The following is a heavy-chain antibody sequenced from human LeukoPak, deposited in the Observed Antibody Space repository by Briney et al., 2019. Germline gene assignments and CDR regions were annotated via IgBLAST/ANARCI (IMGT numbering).Heavy chain of an antibody. CDR1: GFTFSSYA. CDR2: ISYDGSKK. D-gene: IGHD4-17*01. Sequence: GGSLRLSCAVSGFTFSSYAMQWVRQAPGKGLEWVAVISYDGSKKYYADSVKGRFTISRDNSKNTLYLLMNSLRAEDTALYYCARVVDYGDYFDYWGQGTLVTVSS. CDR3: ARVVDYGDYFDY. J-gene: IGHJ4*02. V-gene: IGHV3-30-3*01.